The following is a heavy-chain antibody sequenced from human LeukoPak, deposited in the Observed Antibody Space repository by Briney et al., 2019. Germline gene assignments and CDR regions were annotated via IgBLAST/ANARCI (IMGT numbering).Heavy chain of an antibody. CDR2: ISSSSSYI. CDR3: AREGGIAAAGRSYYYYMDV. D-gene: IGHD6-13*01. Sequence: PGGSLRLSCAASGFTFSSYSMNWVRQAPGKGLEWVSSISSSSSYIYYADSVKGRFTISRDSAKNSLYLQMNSLRAEDTAVYYCAREGGIAAAGRSYYYYMDVWGKGTTVTVSS. CDR1: GFTFSSYS. J-gene: IGHJ6*03. V-gene: IGHV3-21*01.